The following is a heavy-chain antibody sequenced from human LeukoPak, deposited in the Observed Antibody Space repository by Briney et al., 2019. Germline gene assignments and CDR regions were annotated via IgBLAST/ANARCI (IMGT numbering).Heavy chain of an antibody. J-gene: IGHJ2*01. Sequence: PGGSLRLSCAASEFTFSSYWMSWVRQAPGKGLEWVANIEEDGSEKYYVDSVKGRFTISRDNAKNSLYLQMNSLRAEDTAVYYCAREGLVTQYFDLWGRGTLVTVSS. D-gene: IGHD4-23*01. CDR3: AREGLVTQYFDL. V-gene: IGHV3-7*03. CDR1: EFTFSSYW. CDR2: IEEDGSEK.